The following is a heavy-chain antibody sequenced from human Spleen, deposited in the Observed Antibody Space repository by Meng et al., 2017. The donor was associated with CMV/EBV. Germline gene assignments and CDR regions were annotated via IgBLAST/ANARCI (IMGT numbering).Heavy chain of an antibody. CDR2: ICTYIDNP. D-gene: IGHD1-26*01. CDR3: SRAGKEVGATTFPFDY. Sequence: VRVGMGDAEVTVHSTSVNVACTASVYPFTRYGIGGVRMAPASGHEWMGLICTYIDNPNNALEPQGRVTITTDTSPGTATIELRSLRSDHAALDYCSRAGKEVGATTFPFDYWGQGTLVTVSS. CDR1: VYPFTRYG. V-gene: IGHV1-18*01. J-gene: IGHJ4*02.